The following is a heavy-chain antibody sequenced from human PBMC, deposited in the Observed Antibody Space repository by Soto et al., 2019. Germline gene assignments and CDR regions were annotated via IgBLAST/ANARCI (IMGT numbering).Heavy chain of an antibody. CDR1: GGTFSNYA. V-gene: IGHV1-69*01. J-gene: IGHJ6*02. CDR3: ERVVILVPTASTHYYYHMDV. D-gene: IGHD2-2*01. Sequence: QVQLVQSGAEVRKPGSSVTVSCKASGGTFSNYAISWVRQAPGQGLEWMGGIIPIVGTGSYAQKFQGRVTITADEPTTPAYMELSSLRFEDTAVDYCERVVILVPTASTHYYYHMDVWGPGTTVTVSS. CDR2: IIPIVGTG.